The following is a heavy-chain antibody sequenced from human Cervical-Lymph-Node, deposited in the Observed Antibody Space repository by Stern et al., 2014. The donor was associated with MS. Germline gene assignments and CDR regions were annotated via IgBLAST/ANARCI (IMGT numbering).Heavy chain of an antibody. Sequence: QVQLQESGSGLVKPSQTLSLTCAVSGGSISSDGYSWNWVRQPPGKGLEWIGYIYHRGTTFYNPSLKSRVTLSIDRSKNQFSLKLDSVTAADTAMYYCARDNQGRNWFDPWGQGSLVTVSS. CDR2: IYHRGTT. CDR3: ARDNQGRNWFDP. J-gene: IGHJ5*02. CDR1: GGSISSDGYS. V-gene: IGHV4-30-2*01.